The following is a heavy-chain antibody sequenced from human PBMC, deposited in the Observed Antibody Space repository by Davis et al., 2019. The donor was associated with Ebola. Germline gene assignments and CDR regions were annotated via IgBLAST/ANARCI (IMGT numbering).Heavy chain of an antibody. V-gene: IGHV3-23*01. CDR1: GFGFSSYV. CDR3: ARVILWWDDDAGRTTTYYFDL. Sequence: GGSLRLSCVTSGFGFSSYVMGWVRQAPGKGLQWVSRIGGSGDTADYGDSVRGRFTTSRDNSMNTLYLQMTSLRADDTVTYYCARVILWWDDDAGRTTTYYFDLWGQGALVTVSS. CDR2: IGGSGDTA. J-gene: IGHJ4*02. D-gene: IGHD3-10*01.